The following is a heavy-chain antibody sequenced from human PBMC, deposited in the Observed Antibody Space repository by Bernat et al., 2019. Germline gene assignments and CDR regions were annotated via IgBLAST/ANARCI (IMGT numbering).Heavy chain of an antibody. CDR2: INPNSGGT. V-gene: IGHV1-2*04. CDR3: ARVRGSSGWTAWGYGMDV. J-gene: IGHJ6*02. CDR1: GYTFTGYY. Sequence: QVQLVQSGAEVKKPGASVKVSCKASGYTFTGYYMHWVRQAPGQGLEWMGWINPNSGGTNYAQKFQGWVTMTRDTSISTAYMELSRLRSDDTAVYYCARVRGSSGWTAWGYGMDVWGQGTTVTVSS. D-gene: IGHD6-19*01.